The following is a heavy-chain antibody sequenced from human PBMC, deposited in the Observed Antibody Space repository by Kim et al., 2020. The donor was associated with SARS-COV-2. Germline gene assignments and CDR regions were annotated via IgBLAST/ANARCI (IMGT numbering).Heavy chain of an antibody. V-gene: IGHV4-31*03. D-gene: IGHD3-10*01. Sequence: SETLSLTCTVSGGSISSGGYYWSWIRQHPGKGLEWIGYMYYSGSTYYNPSLKSRVTISVDTSKNQFSLKLSSVTAADTAVYYCARGSPGAFDIWGQGTMVTVSS. CDR3: ARGSPGAFDI. CDR2: MYYSGST. CDR1: GGSISSGGYY. J-gene: IGHJ3*02.